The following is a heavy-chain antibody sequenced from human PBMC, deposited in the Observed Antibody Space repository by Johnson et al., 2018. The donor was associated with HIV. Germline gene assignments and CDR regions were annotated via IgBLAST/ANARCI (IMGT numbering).Heavy chain of an antibody. Sequence: VQLVESGGGVVQPGRSLRLSCAASGFTFSSYGMHWVRQAPGKGLEWVSGINWNGGSTGYADSVKGRFTISRDNAKNSLYLQMNNLRAEDTALYYCARRWELHSNAFDIWGQGTMVTVSS. CDR3: ARRWELHSNAFDI. CDR2: INWNGGST. V-gene: IGHV3-20*04. J-gene: IGHJ3*02. D-gene: IGHD1-26*01. CDR1: GFTFSSYG.